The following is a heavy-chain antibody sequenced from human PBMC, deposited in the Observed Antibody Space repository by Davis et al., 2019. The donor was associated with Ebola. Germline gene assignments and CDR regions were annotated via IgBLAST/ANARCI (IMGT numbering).Heavy chain of an antibody. CDR1: GASISSVGDS. D-gene: IGHD4-23*01. V-gene: IGHV4-30-2*01. J-gene: IGHJ3*01. CDR3: VGGRTVAAYLGSRHDVFYV. Sequence: PSETLSLTCAVTGASISSVGDSLSWLRQPPGKGLEWLGTRYHTGGTYYHPSLKSRVSFSVGKSKSHFSLQLTSVTAADTAIYYCVGGRTVAAYLGSRHDVFYVWGHGTKVTVSS. CDR2: RYHTGGT.